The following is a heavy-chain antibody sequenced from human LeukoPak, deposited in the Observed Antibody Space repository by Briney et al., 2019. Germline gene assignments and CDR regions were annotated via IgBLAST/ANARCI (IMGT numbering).Heavy chain of an antibody. CDR2: INPNSGGT. J-gene: IGHJ3*02. Sequence: ASVKVSFKASGYTFTGYYMHWVRQAPGQGLEWMGWINPNSGGTNYAQKFQGRVTMTRDTSISTAYMELRSLRSDDTAVYYCARDLRPWFLDWSIHDAFDIWGQGTMVTVSS. CDR3: ARDLRPWFLDWSIHDAFDI. CDR1: GYTFTGYY. V-gene: IGHV1-2*02. D-gene: IGHD3-9*01.